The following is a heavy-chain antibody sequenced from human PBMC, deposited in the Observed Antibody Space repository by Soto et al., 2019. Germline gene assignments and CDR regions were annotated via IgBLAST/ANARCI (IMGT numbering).Heavy chain of an antibody. V-gene: IGHV1-2*04. Sequence: ASVKVSCKASGYTFTGYYMHWVRQAPGQGLEWMGWINPNSGGTNYAQKFQGWVTMTRDTSISTAYMELGRLGSDDTAVYYCARGYCSSTSCFDYFDYWGQGTLVTVSS. CDR1: GYTFTGYY. CDR2: INPNSGGT. D-gene: IGHD2-2*01. J-gene: IGHJ4*02. CDR3: ARGYCSSTSCFDYFDY.